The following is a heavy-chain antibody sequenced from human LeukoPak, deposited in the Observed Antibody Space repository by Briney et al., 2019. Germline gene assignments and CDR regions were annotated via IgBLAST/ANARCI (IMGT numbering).Heavy chain of an antibody. J-gene: IGHJ6*02. D-gene: IGHD3-3*01. CDR2: ISAYNGNT. V-gene: IGHV1-18*01. Sequence: ASVKVSCKASGYTFTSYGISWVRQAPGQGLEWMGWISAYNGNTNYAQKLQGRVTMTTDTSTSTAYMELRSLRSDDTAVYYCARDYYDFWSGYYPSYYYYGMDVWGQGTTVTVSS. CDR3: ARDYYDFWSGYYPSYYYYGMDV. CDR1: GYTFTSYG.